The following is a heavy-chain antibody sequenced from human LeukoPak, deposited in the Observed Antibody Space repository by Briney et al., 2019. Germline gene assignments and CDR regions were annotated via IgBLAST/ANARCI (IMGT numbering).Heavy chain of an antibody. D-gene: IGHD3-10*01. Sequence: SETLSLTCTVSGGSISSYYWSWIRQPPGKGLEWIGYIYYSGSTNYNPSLKSRVTISVDTSKNQFSLKLSSVTAADTAVYYCARVGTYGSGSYLSWLDYWGQGTLVTVSS. CDR2: IYYSGST. CDR3: ARVGTYGSGSYLSWLDY. V-gene: IGHV4-59*01. CDR1: GGSISSYY. J-gene: IGHJ4*02.